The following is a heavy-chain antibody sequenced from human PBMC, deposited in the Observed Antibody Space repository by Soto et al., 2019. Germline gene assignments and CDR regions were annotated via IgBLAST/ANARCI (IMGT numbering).Heavy chain of an antibody. D-gene: IGHD6-19*01. Sequence: EVQLLESGGGLVQPGGSLRLSCAASGFIFSSFAMSWVRQAPGKGLEWVSTINLSGGGTYYADSVKGRFNVSRDNSKIKRSLQMDSLGDEGAALYYCAEGGRQSGGWSAPDYWGQGILVTVSS. CDR1: GFIFSSFA. CDR2: INLSGGGT. CDR3: AEGGRQSGGWSAPDY. J-gene: IGHJ4*02. V-gene: IGHV3-23*01.